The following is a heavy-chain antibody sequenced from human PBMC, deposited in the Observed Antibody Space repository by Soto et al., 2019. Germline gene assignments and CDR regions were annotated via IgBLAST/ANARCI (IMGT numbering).Heavy chain of an antibody. V-gene: IGHV1-18*01. D-gene: IGHD5-12*01. Sequence: VHLLKLGFEVRILGPSLRSPSRASVKPFLPFVFSWWRRPPGQGLEWMGWISTYSGDTRYAQKFQGRVTMTTDTSTTTAYLELRSLRSDDTAVYYCARHHGPTTSENWFDPWGQGTLVTVSS. CDR2: ISTYSGDT. CDR1: VKPFLPFV. CDR3: ARHHGPTTSENWFDP. J-gene: IGHJ5*02.